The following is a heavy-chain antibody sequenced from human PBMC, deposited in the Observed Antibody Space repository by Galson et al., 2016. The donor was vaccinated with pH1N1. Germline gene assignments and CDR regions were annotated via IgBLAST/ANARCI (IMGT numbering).Heavy chain of an antibody. CDR2: INPSGVST. D-gene: IGHD3-22*01. CDR3: ASRSSGQLHFDY. J-gene: IGHJ4*01. V-gene: IGHV1-46*01. Sequence: SVKVSCKASGYTFITYYIHWVRQAPGQGLEWLGIINPSGVSTTYAQKFQGRVTMTRDTSTSTVYMELSSLRSADTAVYYCASRSSGQLHFDYWGHGTLVTVSS. CDR1: GYTFITYY.